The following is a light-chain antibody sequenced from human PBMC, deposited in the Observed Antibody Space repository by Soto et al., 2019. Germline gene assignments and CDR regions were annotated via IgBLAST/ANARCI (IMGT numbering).Light chain of an antibody. CDR1: SSNIGRSS. CDR3: AAWDDSLNCHA. Sequence: ILCSKSSSNIGRSSVGWYQQIPGTAPELHIHLGTQRASGVPDRFFGSQSGTSASLAISGLQSEDEADYYCAAWDDSLNCHAFGSGTKVTVL. J-gene: IGLJ1*01. CDR2: LGT. V-gene: IGLV1-44*01.